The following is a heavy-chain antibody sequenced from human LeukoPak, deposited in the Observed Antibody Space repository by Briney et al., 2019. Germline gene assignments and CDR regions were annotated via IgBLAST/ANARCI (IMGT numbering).Heavy chain of an antibody. CDR1: GFTFSSYS. CDR2: ISSSSSYI. J-gene: IGHJ4*02. V-gene: IGHV3-21*01. Sequence: PGGSLRLSCAASGFTFSSYSMNWVRQAPGKGLEWVSSISSSSSYIYYADSVKGRFTISRDNAKNSLYLQMNSLRAEDTAVYYCARDPQRAPRVYGDYEGSVYWGQGTLVTVSS. CDR3: ARDPQRAPRVYGDYEGSVY. D-gene: IGHD4-17*01.